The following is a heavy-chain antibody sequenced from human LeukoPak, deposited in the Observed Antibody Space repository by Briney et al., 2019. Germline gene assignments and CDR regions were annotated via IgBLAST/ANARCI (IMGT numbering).Heavy chain of an antibody. J-gene: IGHJ4*02. D-gene: IGHD3-3*01. CDR3: ARASLSSLLTIFGVLTIQSEADY. Sequence: ASVKVSCKASGYTFTGYYMHWVRQAPGQGLEWMGWINPNSGGTNYAQKFQGRVTMTRDTSISTAYMELSRLRSDDTAVYYCARASLSSLLTIFGVLTIQSEADYWGQGTLVTVSS. CDR2: INPNSGGT. CDR1: GYTFTGYY. V-gene: IGHV1-2*02.